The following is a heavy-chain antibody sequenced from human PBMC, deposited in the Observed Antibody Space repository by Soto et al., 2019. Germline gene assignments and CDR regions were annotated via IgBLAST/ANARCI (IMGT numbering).Heavy chain of an antibody. CDR3: VRGGSNYAS. CDR2: IKPDESEK. D-gene: IGHD4-4*01. Sequence: EVQLVESGGGLVQPGGSLRLSCTAPGFTFSDSWMTWVRQAPGKGLEWVARIKPDESEKKYADSVKGRFSISRDNAKNSMYLQIDSLRGEDTAVYYCVRGGSNYASWGQGTLVTVSS. J-gene: IGHJ5*02. V-gene: IGHV3-7*01. CDR1: GFTFSDSW.